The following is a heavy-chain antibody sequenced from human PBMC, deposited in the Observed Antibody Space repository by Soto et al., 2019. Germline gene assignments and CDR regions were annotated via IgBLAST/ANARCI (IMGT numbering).Heavy chain of an antibody. J-gene: IGHJ5*02. CDR3: ARDSAGTDNWFDP. CDR2: ISSSSSYI. CDR1: GFTFSSYS. Sequence: GSLRLSCAASGFTFSSYSMNWVRQAPGKGLEWVSSISSSSSYIYYADSVKGRFTISRDNAKNSLYLQMNSLRAEDTAVYYCARDSAGTDNWFDPWGQGTLVTVSS. D-gene: IGHD6-19*01. V-gene: IGHV3-21*01.